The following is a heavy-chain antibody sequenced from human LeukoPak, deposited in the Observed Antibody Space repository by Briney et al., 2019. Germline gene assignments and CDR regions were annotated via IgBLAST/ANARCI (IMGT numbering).Heavy chain of an antibody. J-gene: IGHJ4*02. V-gene: IGHV3-23*01. CDR1: GLTFSSYA. Sequence: GGSLRLSCAASGLTFSSYAMSWVRQAPGKGLEWVSAISGSGGSTYYADSVKGRFTISRDNSKNTLYLQMNSLRAEDTAVYYCAKGNWRYCSSTSCYTLDYWGQGTLVTVSS. D-gene: IGHD2-2*02. CDR2: ISGSGGST. CDR3: AKGNWRYCSSTSCYTLDY.